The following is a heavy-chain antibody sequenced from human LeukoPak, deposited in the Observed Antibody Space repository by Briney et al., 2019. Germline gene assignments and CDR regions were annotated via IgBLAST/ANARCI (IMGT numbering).Heavy chain of an antibody. CDR2: IYYSGST. CDR1: GGSISSYY. Sequence: HSETLSLTCTVSGGSISSYYWSWMRQPPGKGLEWIGYIYYSGSTNYNPSLKSRVTISVDTSKNQFSLKLSSVTAADTAVYYCARGLGYGEYLVPFDIWGQGTLVTVSS. J-gene: IGHJ3*02. CDR3: ARGLGYGEYLVPFDI. V-gene: IGHV4-59*01. D-gene: IGHD4-17*01.